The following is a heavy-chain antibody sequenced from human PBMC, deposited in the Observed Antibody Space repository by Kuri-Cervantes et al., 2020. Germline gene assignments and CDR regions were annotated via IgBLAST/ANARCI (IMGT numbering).Heavy chain of an antibody. D-gene: IGHD4-23*01. CDR3: ARGGPYGGNRFWDY. CDR1: GFTVSSNY. Sequence: GESLKISCAASGFTVSSNYMSWIRQAPGKGLEWVSYISSSGSIIYYADSVKGRFTISRDNAKNSLYLQMNSLRAEDTAAYYCARGGPYGGNRFWDYWGQGTLVTVSS. CDR2: ISSSGSII. J-gene: IGHJ4*02. V-gene: IGHV3-11*04.